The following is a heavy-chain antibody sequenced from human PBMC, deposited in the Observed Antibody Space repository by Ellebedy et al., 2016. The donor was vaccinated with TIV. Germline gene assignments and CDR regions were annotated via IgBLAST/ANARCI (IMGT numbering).Heavy chain of an antibody. D-gene: IGHD2-2*01. CDR3: ARCRAKGSTSCYWGGYIDY. CDR2: INPNSGDT. J-gene: IGHJ4*02. Sequence: ASVKVSXKASGYTFTVYYMHWVRHAPGQGLEWMGWINPNSGDTNYAQKFQGRVTLTRDTSISTAYMELSRLRSDDTAVYYCARCRAKGSTSCYWGGYIDYWGQGTLVTVSS. CDR1: GYTFTVYY. V-gene: IGHV1-2*02.